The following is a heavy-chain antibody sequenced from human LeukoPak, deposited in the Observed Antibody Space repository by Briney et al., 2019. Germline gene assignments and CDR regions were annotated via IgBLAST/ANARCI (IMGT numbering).Heavy chain of an antibody. CDR1: GYTFTSYD. V-gene: IGHV1-8*01. CDR3: ARGPQWLVREDAFDI. J-gene: IGHJ3*02. D-gene: IGHD6-19*01. Sequence: ASVKVSCKASGYTFTSYDINWVRQATGQGLEWMGWMNPNSGNTGYAQKFQGRVTMTRNTSISTAYMGLSSLRSEDTAVYYCARGPQWLVREDAFDIWGQGTMVTVSP. CDR2: MNPNSGNT.